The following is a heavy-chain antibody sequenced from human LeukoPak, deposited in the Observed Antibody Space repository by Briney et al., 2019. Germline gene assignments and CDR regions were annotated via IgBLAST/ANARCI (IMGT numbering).Heavy chain of an antibody. CDR2: IYHSGST. D-gene: IGHD6-19*01. CDR1: GYSISSGYY. CDR3: ASGGLAVAVSPYYFDY. J-gene: IGHJ4*02. Sequence: SETLFLTCAVSGYSISSGYYWGWIRQPPGKGLEWIGSIYHSGSTYYNPSLKSRVTISVDTSKNQFSLKLSSVTAADTAVYYCASGGLAVAVSPYYFDYWGQGTLVTVSS. V-gene: IGHV4-38-2*01.